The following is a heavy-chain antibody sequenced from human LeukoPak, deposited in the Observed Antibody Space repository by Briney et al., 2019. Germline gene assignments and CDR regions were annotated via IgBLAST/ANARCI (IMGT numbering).Heavy chain of an antibody. CDR1: GFTFNSYA. D-gene: IGHD2-2*01. V-gene: IGHV3-23*01. Sequence: GGSLRLSCAASGFTFNSYAMSWVRQAPGKGLEWVSAISGSGGSTFYADSVKGRFTISRDNSKKRPYLPINSLRAEAQALYYFAQASGGAHVVVGPAALIFYGWGQGTLVSVSS. J-gene: IGHJ4*02. CDR3: AQASGGAHVVVGPAALIFYG. CDR2: ISGSGGST.